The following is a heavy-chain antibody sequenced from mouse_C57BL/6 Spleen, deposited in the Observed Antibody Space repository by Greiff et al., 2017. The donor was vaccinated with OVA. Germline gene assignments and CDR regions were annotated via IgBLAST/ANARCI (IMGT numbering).Heavy chain of an antibody. V-gene: IGHV1-55*01. D-gene: IGHD1-1*01. Sequence: VQLQQPGAELVKPGASVKMSCKASGYTFTSYWITWVKQRPGQGLEWIGDIYPGSGSTNYHEKFKSKATLTVDTSSSTAYMQLSSLTSEDSAVYYCARRDYYGSSYDARDYWGQGTSVTVSS. CDR2: IYPGSGST. CDR3: ARRDYYGSSYDARDY. CDR1: GYTFTSYW. J-gene: IGHJ4*01.